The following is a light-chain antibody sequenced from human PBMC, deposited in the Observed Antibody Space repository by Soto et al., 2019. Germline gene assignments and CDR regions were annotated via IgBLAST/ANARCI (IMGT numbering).Light chain of an antibody. CDR3: QQTYSTLSIT. Sequence: DIQMTQSPSSLSASVGDRVTITCRASESIARPLNWYQQKPGRAPNLLIYAASSLQNGVPSRFRGGGSGTDFTLTISNLQPEDFATYYCQQTYSTLSITFGQGTRLEIK. CDR2: AAS. J-gene: IGKJ5*01. CDR1: ESIARP. V-gene: IGKV1-39*01.